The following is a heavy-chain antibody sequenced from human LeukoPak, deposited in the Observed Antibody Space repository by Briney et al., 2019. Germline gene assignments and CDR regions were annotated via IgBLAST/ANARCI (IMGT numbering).Heavy chain of an antibody. V-gene: IGHV4-4*07. D-gene: IGHD3-9*01. CDR2: IYTSEST. CDR1: GGSISTYY. J-gene: IGHJ5*02. Sequence: SETLSLTCTVSGGSISTYYWSWLRQPAGKGLEWIGRIYTSESTNYNPSLKSRITMSVDTSKNQFSLKLSSVTAADTAMYYCARGPDYDILTGYFNWFDPWGQGTLVTVSS. CDR3: ARGPDYDILTGYFNWFDP.